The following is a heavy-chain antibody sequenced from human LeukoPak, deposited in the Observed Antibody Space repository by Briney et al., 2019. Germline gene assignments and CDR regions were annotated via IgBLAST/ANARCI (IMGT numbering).Heavy chain of an antibody. CDR2: IYYSGST. V-gene: IGHV4-31*03. CDR3: ARDRSGLLWFGEFLL. CDR1: GGSISSGGYY. D-gene: IGHD3-10*01. Sequence: SQTLSLTCTVSGGSISSGGYYWSWIRQHPGKGLEWIGYIYYSGSTYYNPSLKSRVTISVDTSKNQFSLKLSSVTAADTAVYYSARDRSGLLWFGEFLLWGQGTLVTVSS. J-gene: IGHJ4*02.